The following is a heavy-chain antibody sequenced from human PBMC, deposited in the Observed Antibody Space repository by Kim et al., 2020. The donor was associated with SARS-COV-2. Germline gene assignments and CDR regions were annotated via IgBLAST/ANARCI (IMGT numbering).Heavy chain of an antibody. V-gene: IGHV5-10-1*01. CDR2: IDPSDSYT. Sequence: GESLKISCKGSGYSFTSYWISWVRQMPGKGLEWMGRIDPSDSYTNYSPSFQGHVTISADKSISTAYLQWSSLKASDTAMYYCARLAGGQYYYYGMDVWGQGTTVTVSS. CDR1: GYSFTSYW. D-gene: IGHD1-26*01. J-gene: IGHJ6*02. CDR3: ARLAGGQYYYYGMDV.